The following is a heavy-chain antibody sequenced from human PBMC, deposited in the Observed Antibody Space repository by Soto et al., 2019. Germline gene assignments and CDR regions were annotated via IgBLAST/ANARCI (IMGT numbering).Heavy chain of an antibody. CDR2: ISGSGGST. CDR1: GFTFSSYA. Sequence: GGSLRLSCAASGFTFSSYAMSWVRQAPGKGLEWVSAISGSGGSTYYADSVKGRFTISRDNSKNTLYLQMNSLRAEDTAVYYCATATRGIAVAGPLGGYYYYGMDVWGQGTTVTVSS. CDR3: ATATRGIAVAGPLGGYYYYGMDV. J-gene: IGHJ6*02. V-gene: IGHV3-23*01. D-gene: IGHD6-19*01.